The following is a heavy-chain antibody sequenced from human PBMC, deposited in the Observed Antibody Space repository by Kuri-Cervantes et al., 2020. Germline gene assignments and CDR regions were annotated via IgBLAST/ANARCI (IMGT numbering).Heavy chain of an antibody. V-gene: IGHV3-9*01. CDR3: ARSYSGSRGLSY. CDR2: ISWNSGSI. J-gene: IGHJ4*02. CDR1: GFTFDDYA. D-gene: IGHD1-26*01. Sequence: SLKISCAASGFTFDDYAMHWVRQAPGKGLEWVSGISWNSGSIGYADSVKGRFTISRDNSKNTLYLRMNSLRAEDTAVYYCARSYSGSRGLSYWGQGTLVTVSS.